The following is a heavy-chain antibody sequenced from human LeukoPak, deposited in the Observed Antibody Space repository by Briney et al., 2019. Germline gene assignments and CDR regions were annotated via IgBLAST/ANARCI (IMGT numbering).Heavy chain of an antibody. J-gene: IGHJ6*02. CDR1: GYTFTSDG. V-gene: IGHV1-18*01. CDR3: ARTPGVVVVKTFYCMDV. CDR2: IGTYKGNT. Sequence: GASVKVSCKPSGYTFTSDGISWVRQAPGQGLEWMGWIGTYKGNTNYAQMFQGRVTMTTDTSTSTAYMELKNLRSDDTAVYYCARTPGVVVVKTFYCMDVWGQGTTVTVSS. D-gene: IGHD2-15*01.